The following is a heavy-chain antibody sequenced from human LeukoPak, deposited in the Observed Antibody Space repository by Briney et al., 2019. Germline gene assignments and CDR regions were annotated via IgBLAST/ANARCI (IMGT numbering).Heavy chain of an antibody. Sequence: SVKVSCKAPGGTFSSYAISWVRQAPGQGLEWMGGIIPIVDTANYAQKFQGRVTITADESTSTAYMELSSLRSEDTAVYYCARVSIAARLNYYYGMDVWGQGTTVTVSS. CDR1: GGTFSSYA. V-gene: IGHV1-69*13. J-gene: IGHJ6*02. CDR2: IIPIVDTA. CDR3: ARVSIAARLNYYYGMDV. D-gene: IGHD6-6*01.